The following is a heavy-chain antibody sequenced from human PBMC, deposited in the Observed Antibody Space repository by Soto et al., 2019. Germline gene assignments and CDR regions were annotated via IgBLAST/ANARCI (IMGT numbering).Heavy chain of an antibody. CDR3: ARVPAYDITAAGTLDY. J-gene: IGHJ4*02. Sequence: QVQLNQWGAGLLKPSETLSLTCNVSGGSFTVYNWTWIRQPPGKGLEWIGDINHSENTNYNPSLKSRAIISVDTPMSRFSLNLTSVTAADTALYYCARVPAYDITAAGTLDYWGQGSLVTVSS. D-gene: IGHD6-13*01. V-gene: IGHV4-34*01. CDR1: GGSFTVYN. CDR2: INHSENT.